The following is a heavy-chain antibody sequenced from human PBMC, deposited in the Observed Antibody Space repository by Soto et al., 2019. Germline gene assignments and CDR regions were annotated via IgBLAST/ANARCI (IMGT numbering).Heavy chain of an antibody. V-gene: IGHV3-23*01. CDR3: ARDAAAIKYYYYGMDV. J-gene: IGHJ6*01. D-gene: IGHD2-2*01. CDR2: ISGSGGST. CDR1: GFTVSSYA. Sequence: PGGSLRLSCAASGFTVSSYAMSWVRQAPGKGLEWVSAISGSGGSTYYADSVKGRFTISRDNSKNTLYLQMNSLRAEDTAVYYCARDAAAIKYYYYGMDVWGKGPRLPSP.